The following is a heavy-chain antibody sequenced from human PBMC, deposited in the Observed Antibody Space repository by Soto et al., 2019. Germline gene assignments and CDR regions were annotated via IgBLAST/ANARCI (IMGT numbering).Heavy chain of an antibody. Sequence: VGSLRLSCAASGFTFSSYSMNWVRQAPGKGLEWVSSISSSSSYIYYADSVKGRFTISRDNAKNSLYLQMNSLRAEDTAVYYCARDSRVAARLFDYRGQGTLVTVSS. CDR3: ARDSRVAARLFDY. CDR2: ISSSSSYI. CDR1: GFTFSSYS. V-gene: IGHV3-21*01. D-gene: IGHD6-6*01. J-gene: IGHJ4*02.